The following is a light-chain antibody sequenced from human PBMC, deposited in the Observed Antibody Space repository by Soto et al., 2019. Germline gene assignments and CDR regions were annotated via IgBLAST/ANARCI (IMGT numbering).Light chain of an antibody. CDR2: EAS. CDR1: QSVSSN. V-gene: IGKV3-15*01. J-gene: IGKJ5*01. Sequence: EVVVTPSPATLSLSPGERATLSCRASQSVSSNLAWYQQKPGQAPRLLIYEASTRATGIPARFSGSGSGTEFTLTISSLQSEDFAVYYCHQYDNWPKTFGQGTRLEI. CDR3: HQYDNWPKT.